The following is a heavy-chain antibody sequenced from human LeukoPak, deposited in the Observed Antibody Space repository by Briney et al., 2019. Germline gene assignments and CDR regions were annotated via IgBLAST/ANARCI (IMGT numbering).Heavy chain of an antibody. CDR1: GGSFSGYY. J-gene: IGHJ6*02. Sequence: SETLSLTCAVYGGSFSGYYWSWIRQPPGKGLEWIGEINHSGSTNYNPSLKSRVTISVDTSKNQFSLKLSSVTAADTAVYYCARTFSSARGYCSSTSCQGGYYYYGMDVWGQGTTVTVSS. CDR3: ARTFSSARGYCSSTSCQGGYYYYGMDV. D-gene: IGHD2-2*01. CDR2: INHSGST. V-gene: IGHV4-34*01.